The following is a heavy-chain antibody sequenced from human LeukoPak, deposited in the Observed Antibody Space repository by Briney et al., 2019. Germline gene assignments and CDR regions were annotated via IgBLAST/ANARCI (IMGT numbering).Heavy chain of an antibody. V-gene: IGHV1-69*02. CDR1: GGTFTSDT. J-gene: IGHJ4*02. CDR3: ARIDSGSYYDLASDY. Sequence: GASVRVSCKASGGTFTSDTTSWVRQAPGQGLEWMGRIIPILGIANYAQKFQGRVTITADKSTSTAYMELSSLRSEDTAVYYCARIDSGSYYDLASDYWGQGTLVTVSS. D-gene: IGHD1-26*01. CDR2: IIPILGIA.